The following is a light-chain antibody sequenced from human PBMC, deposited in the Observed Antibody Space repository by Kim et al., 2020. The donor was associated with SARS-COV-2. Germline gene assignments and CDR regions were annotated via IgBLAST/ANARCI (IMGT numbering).Light chain of an antibody. CDR1: QSISNT. Sequence: SPGGRSPPSCRASQSISNTLAWYQHKPGQAPRLLIYGAATRATDIPARFSGSGSGTEFTLTISSLQSEDFAVYYCQQYNYWPIYSFGQGTKLEI. CDR3: QQYNYWPIYS. J-gene: IGKJ2*03. V-gene: IGKV3-15*01. CDR2: GAA.